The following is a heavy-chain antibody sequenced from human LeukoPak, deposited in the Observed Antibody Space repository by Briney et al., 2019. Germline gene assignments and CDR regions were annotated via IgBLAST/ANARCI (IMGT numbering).Heavy chain of an antibody. D-gene: IGHD4-17*01. CDR2: IYYTGST. CDR3: ARHDYGSFDY. J-gene: IGHJ4*02. V-gene: IGHV4-59*08. Sequence: RSETLSLTCTVSGGSLSSYYWSWIRQPPGKGLEWIGYIYYTGSTNYNPSLKSRVTISVDTSKNQFSLKLSSVTAADTAVYYCARHDYGSFDYWGQGTLVTVSS. CDR1: GGSLSSYY.